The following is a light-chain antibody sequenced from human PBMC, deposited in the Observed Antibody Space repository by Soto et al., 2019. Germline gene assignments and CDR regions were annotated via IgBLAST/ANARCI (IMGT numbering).Light chain of an antibody. CDR3: SSYTSTSTLLL. Sequence: QSVLTQPASVSGSPGQSITISCTGASSDVGGYKYVSWYQHHPGNAPKLLIYDVTIRPSGVSDRFSGSKSGNTASLTISGLQAEDESTYYCSSYTSTSTLLLFGGGTKLTVL. V-gene: IGLV2-14*03. CDR2: DVT. CDR1: SSDVGGYKY. J-gene: IGLJ2*01.